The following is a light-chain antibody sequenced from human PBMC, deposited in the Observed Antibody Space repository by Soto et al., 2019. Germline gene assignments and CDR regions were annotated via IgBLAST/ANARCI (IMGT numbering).Light chain of an antibody. J-gene: IGLJ1*01. V-gene: IGLV7-46*01. CDR1: TGAVTSGHY. CDR2: DTS. CDR3: LLSYSGARVRV. Sequence: QAVVTQEPSLTVSPGGTVTLTCGSSTGAVTSGHYPYWFQQKPGQAPRTLIYDTSNKHSWTPARFSGSLLGGKAALTLSGAQPEDDAEYYCLLSYSGARVRVFGTGTKVTV.